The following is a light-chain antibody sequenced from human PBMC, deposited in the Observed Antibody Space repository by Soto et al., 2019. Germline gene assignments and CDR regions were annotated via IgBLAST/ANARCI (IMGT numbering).Light chain of an antibody. CDR2: GNN. J-gene: IGLJ1*01. V-gene: IGLV1-40*01. CDR1: SPNIGAGYD. Sequence: QSVLTQPPSVSRAPGQRGTISCTGRSPNIGAGYDVHWDQQLPGTAPKLVIYGNNNRPSGVPDRCSGAKAGTSASLAITGLQAEDEADYCCQSYDSSLSGYVFGTGTKVTDL. CDR3: QSYDSSLSGYV.